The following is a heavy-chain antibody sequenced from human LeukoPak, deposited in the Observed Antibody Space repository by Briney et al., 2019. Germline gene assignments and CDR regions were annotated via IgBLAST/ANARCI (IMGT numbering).Heavy chain of an antibody. CDR1: GGSITISDYY. CDR3: ATREHHVLRTPGDY. D-gene: IGHD6-6*01. J-gene: IGHJ4*02. Sequence: PSETLSLTCTVSGGSITISDYYWGWIRLPPGKGLEWIGTISHTGTTYYNPSLQSRVTISVDKSKNQFSLKLSSVTPADTAVYYCATREHHVLRTPGDYWGQGTLVTVSS. CDR2: ISHTGTT. V-gene: IGHV4-39*01.